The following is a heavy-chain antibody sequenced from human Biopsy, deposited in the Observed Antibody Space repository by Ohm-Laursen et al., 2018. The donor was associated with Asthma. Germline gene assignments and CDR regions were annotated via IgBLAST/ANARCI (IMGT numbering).Heavy chain of an antibody. Sequence: TLSLTCTVSGGSINIGDYYCSWTRQHPVKGLEWIGHIYYSGSTYYNPSLKSRVSISLDTSKNQFSLSLTSVTAADTAVYYCARTTYGHDGFDPWGQGPLVTVSS. CDR2: IYYSGST. J-gene: IGHJ5*02. CDR1: GGSINIGDYY. CDR3: ARTTYGHDGFDP. D-gene: IGHD4-17*01. V-gene: IGHV4-31*03.